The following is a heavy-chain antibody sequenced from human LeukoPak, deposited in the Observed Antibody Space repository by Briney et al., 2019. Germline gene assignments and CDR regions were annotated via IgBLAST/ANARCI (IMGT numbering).Heavy chain of an antibody. J-gene: IGHJ6*03. Sequence: SETLSLTCTVSGGSISSSSYYWGWIRQPPGKGLEWIASMYYSGSTYYNPSLKSRVTISVDTSKNQFSLKLSSVTAADTAVYYCARDNGYMDVWGKGTTVTVSS. CDR2: MYYSGST. CDR1: GGSISSSSYY. V-gene: IGHV4-39*07. CDR3: ARDNGYMDV.